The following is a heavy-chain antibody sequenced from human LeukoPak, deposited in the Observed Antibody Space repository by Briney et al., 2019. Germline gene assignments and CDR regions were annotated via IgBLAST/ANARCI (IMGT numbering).Heavy chain of an antibody. CDR3: ARVVRQWLVHGNWFDP. CDR2: MNPNSGNT. CDR1: GYTFTSYD. J-gene: IGHJ5*02. V-gene: IGHV1-8*01. Sequence: ASVKVSCKASGYTFTSYDINWVRQATGQGLEWMGWMNPNSGNTGYAQKFQGRVTMTRHTSISTAYMELSSLRSEDTAVYYCARVVRQWLVHGNWFDPWGQGTLVTVSS. D-gene: IGHD6-19*01.